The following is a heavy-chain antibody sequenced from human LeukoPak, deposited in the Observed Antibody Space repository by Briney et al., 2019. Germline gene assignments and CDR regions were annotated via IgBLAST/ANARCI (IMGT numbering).Heavy chain of an antibody. CDR1: GFTFSSYA. Sequence: GSLRLSCAASGFTFSSYAMSWVRQAPGKGLEWIGEINHSGSTNYNPSLKSRVTISVDTSKNQFSLKLSSVTAADTAVYYCARGQNRVLRYFDWLSHLDIWGQGTMVTVSS. V-gene: IGHV4-34*01. J-gene: IGHJ3*02. CDR3: ARGQNRVLRYFDWLSHLDI. D-gene: IGHD3-9*01. CDR2: INHSGST.